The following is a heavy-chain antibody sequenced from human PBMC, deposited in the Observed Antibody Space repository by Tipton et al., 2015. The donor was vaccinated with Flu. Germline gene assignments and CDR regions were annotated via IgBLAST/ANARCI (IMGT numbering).Heavy chain of an antibody. Sequence: QVQLVQSGAEVKKPGASVKVSCKASGYTFTSYYMHWVRQAPGQGLEWMGIINPSGGSTSYAQKFQGRVTMTRDTSTSTVYMELSSLRSEDTAVYYCARGGLLWFGEPFYFDYWGQGTLVTVSS. V-gene: IGHV1-46*01. CDR3: ARGGLLWFGEPFYFDY. CDR2: INPSGGST. J-gene: IGHJ4*02. CDR1: GYTFTSYY. D-gene: IGHD3-10*01.